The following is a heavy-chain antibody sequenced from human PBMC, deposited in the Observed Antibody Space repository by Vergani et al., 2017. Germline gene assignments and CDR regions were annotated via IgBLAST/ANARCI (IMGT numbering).Heavy chain of an antibody. CDR2: VFRNGNV. CDR3: ARVLRWGSYYDSSGYRPVWFDP. CDR1: GASIDSFF. J-gene: IGHJ5*02. V-gene: IGHV4-59*01. Sequence: VLLQEPGPGLVRPSETLYLTCSVSGASIDSFFWSWIRQSPGKGLELIGYVFRNGNVNYNPSFNFRVPIDTSKKPFSLKLSSVTDAYTAVYYCARVLRWGSYYDSSGYRPVWFDPWGQGTLVTVYS. D-gene: IGHD3-22*01.